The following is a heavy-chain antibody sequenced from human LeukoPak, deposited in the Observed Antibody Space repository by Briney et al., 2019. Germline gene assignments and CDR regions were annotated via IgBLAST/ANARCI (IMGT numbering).Heavy chain of an antibody. V-gene: IGHV4-39*01. J-gene: IGHJ2*01. D-gene: IGHD3-9*01. CDR2: IFYTGTT. CDR3: ASSFESGTQSWYCDL. Sequence: PETLSLTSTVICLSIIHRSYYWAWIRQPPWKELEWIGNIFYTGTTYYNPSLKSRVTIAVDTSENQFSLKLSSMTAPATAVYLCASSFESGTQSWYCDLWGRGTLVTVSS. CDR1: CLSIIHRSYY.